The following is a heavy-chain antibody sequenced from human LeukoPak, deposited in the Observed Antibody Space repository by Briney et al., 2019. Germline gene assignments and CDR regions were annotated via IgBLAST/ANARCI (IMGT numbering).Heavy chain of an antibody. D-gene: IGHD2-2*01. CDR2: FYYSGRA. J-gene: IGHJ4*02. V-gene: IGHV4-39*01. CDR1: GGSISSSGYY. Sequence: SETLSLTCTVSGGSISSSGYYWGWIRQPPGKGLEWIGSFYYSGRAYDSPSLKSRVTMSVDMSKNQFSLNLNSVTAADTAVYYCARHLLSRYDYWGQGTLVTVSS. CDR3: ARHLLSRYDY.